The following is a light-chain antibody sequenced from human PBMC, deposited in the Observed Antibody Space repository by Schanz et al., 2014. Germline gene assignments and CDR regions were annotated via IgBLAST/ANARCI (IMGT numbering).Light chain of an antibody. V-gene: IGLV2-14*03. CDR1: SSDVGGYNY. Sequence: QSALTQPASVSGSPGQSITISCTGTSSDVGGYNYVSWYQHHPGKAPKLMIYDVSNRPSGVSTRFSGSKSGNTASLTISGLQAEDEADYYCNSFTSSHTHVFGGGTKVTVL. CDR2: DVS. CDR3: NSFTSSHTHV. J-gene: IGLJ3*02.